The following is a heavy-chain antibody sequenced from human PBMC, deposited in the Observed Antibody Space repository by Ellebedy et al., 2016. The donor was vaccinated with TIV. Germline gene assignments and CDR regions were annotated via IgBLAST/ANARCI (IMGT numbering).Heavy chain of an antibody. CDR2: IRQDGNEK. V-gene: IGHV3-7*03. Sequence: PGGSLRLSCAASGFSFSTSWMSWVRQAPGKGLAWVANIRQDGNEKFYVDSVKGRFTISRDNAKSSLCLQMNSLRAEYTAVHYCARERAKGGGYDSGHWFDPWGQGTLVTVSS. CDR1: GFSFSTSW. D-gene: IGHD5-12*01. J-gene: IGHJ5*02. CDR3: ARERAKGGGYDSGHWFDP.